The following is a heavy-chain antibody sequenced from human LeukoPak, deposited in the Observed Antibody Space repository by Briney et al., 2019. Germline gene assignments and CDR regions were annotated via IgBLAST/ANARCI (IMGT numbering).Heavy chain of an antibody. D-gene: IGHD3-22*01. CDR1: GYTFTGYY. CDR2: INPNSGGT. J-gene: IGHJ5*02. Sequence: GASVKVSCKASGYTFTGYYMHWVRQAPGQGLEWMGWINPNSGGTNHAQKFQGRVTMTRDTSISTAYMELSRLRSDDTAVYYCAKGGTRRYYDSSGYYSDWFDPWGQGTLVTVSS. CDR3: AKGGTRRYYDSSGYYSDWFDP. V-gene: IGHV1-2*02.